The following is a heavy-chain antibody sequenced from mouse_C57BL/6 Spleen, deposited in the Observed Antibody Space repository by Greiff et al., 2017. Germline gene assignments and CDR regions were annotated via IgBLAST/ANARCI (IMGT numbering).Heavy chain of an antibody. CDR3: ARPDYYGSSLFAY. J-gene: IGHJ3*01. CDR1: GYTFTSYW. Sequence: QVQLQQSGAELVRPGSSVKLSCKASGYTFTSYWMHWVKQRPIQGLEWIGNIDPSDSETHYNQKFKDKATLTVDKSSSTAYMQLSSLTSEDSAVYYCARPDYYGSSLFAYWGQGTLVTVSA. D-gene: IGHD1-1*01. CDR2: IDPSDSET. V-gene: IGHV1-52*01.